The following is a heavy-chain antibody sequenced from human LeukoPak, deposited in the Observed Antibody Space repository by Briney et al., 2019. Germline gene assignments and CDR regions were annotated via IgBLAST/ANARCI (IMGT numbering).Heavy chain of an antibody. Sequence: PGGSLRLSCAASGFAFSSYTMGWVRQAPGKGLEWVSAITGSGGSTYHADSVKGRFTTSRDSSKNTLYLQMNSLRAEDTAVYYCAKKTSYCGGDCYPYYFDHWGQGTLVTVSS. CDR1: GFAFSSYT. CDR3: AKKTSYCGGDCYPYYFDH. J-gene: IGHJ4*02. D-gene: IGHD2-21*02. CDR2: ITGSGGST. V-gene: IGHV3-23*01.